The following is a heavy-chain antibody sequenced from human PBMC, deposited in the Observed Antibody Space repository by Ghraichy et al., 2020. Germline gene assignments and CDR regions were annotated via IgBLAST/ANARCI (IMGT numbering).Heavy chain of an antibody. CDR1: GFTFSSYW. V-gene: IGHV3-74*01. CDR3: ARGARRYCSGGSCYSGDYYYYMDV. Sequence: GGSLRLSCAASGFTFSSYWMHWVRQAPGKGLVWVSRINSDGSSTSYADSVKGRFTISRDNAKNTLYLQMNSLRAEDTAVYYCARGARRYCSGGSCYSGDYYYYMDVWGKGTTVTVSS. CDR2: INSDGSST. D-gene: IGHD2-15*01. J-gene: IGHJ6*03.